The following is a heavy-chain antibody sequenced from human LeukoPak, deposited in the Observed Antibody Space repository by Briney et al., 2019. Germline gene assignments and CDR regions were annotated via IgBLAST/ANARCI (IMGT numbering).Heavy chain of an antibody. J-gene: IGHJ3*01. Sequence: ASVKVSCKASGYTFTSYYMHWMRQAPGQGLEWMGIINPSSGSTNYAQKFQYRVTMTRDMSTSTVHMELSSLRSEDTAVYYCAREFRDAFDVWGQGTRVTVSS. CDR2: INPSSGST. V-gene: IGHV1-46*01. CDR1: GYTFTSYY. D-gene: IGHD3-10*01. CDR3: AREFRDAFDV.